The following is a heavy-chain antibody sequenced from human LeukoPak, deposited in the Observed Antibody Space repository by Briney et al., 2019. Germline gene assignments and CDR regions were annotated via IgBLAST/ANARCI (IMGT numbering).Heavy chain of an antibody. J-gene: IGHJ4*02. CDR2: IIPIFGTA. CDR1: GGTFSSYA. Sequence: SVKVSCKVSGGTFSSYAISWVRQAPGQGLEWMGRIIPIFGTANYAQKFQGRVTITTDESTSTAYMELSSLRSEDTAVYYCARDTWDCSGGSCYYLVDYWGQGTLVTVSS. CDR3: ARDTWDCSGGSCYYLVDY. D-gene: IGHD2-15*01. V-gene: IGHV1-69*05.